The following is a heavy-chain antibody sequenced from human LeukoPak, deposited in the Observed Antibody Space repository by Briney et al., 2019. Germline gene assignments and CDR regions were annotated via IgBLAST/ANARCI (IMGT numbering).Heavy chain of an antibody. J-gene: IGHJ4*02. V-gene: IGHV3-7*03. D-gene: IGHD1-1*01. Sequence: PGGSLRLSCAASGFTFSGYWMSWVRQAPGKGLEWVANIKQDGSEKYYVDSVKGRFTISRDNAKNSLYLQMNSLRAEDTAVYYCARTGTTFDYWGQGTLVTVSS. CDR1: GFTFSGYW. CDR2: IKQDGSEK. CDR3: ARTGTTFDY.